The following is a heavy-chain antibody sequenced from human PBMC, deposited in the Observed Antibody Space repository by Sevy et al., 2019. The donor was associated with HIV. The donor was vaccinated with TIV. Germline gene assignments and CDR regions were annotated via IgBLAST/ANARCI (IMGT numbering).Heavy chain of an antibody. Sequence: GGSLRLSCAASGFTFSDYYMSWIRQAPGKGLEWVSYISSSGSTIYYADSVKGRFTISRDNAKNSLYLQMNSLRAEDTAVYYLARDVAYYGSGSYYQYYYGMDVWGQGTTVTVSS. CDR2: ISSSGSTI. D-gene: IGHD3-10*01. CDR1: GFTFSDYY. CDR3: ARDVAYYGSGSYYQYYYGMDV. J-gene: IGHJ6*02. V-gene: IGHV3-11*01.